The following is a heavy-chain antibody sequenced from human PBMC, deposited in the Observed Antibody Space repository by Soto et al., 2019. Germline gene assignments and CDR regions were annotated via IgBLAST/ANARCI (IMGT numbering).Heavy chain of an antibody. Sequence: GASVKVSCKASGYIFTDFFIHWVRQAPGQGLEWMGWINANTGDTKYGQKFQGRVSMTRDPSISTAYMEVSRLGSDDTAVYYCARDGEYQLLYGYDYYGMDVWGQGTTVTVSS. J-gene: IGHJ6*02. CDR2: INANTGDT. D-gene: IGHD2-2*02. V-gene: IGHV1-2*02. CDR1: GYIFTDFF. CDR3: ARDGEYQLLYGYDYYGMDV.